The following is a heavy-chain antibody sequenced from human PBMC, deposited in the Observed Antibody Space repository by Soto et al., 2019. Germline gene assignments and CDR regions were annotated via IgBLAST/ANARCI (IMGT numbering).Heavy chain of an antibody. V-gene: IGHV4-30-2*01. CDR3: ARSLSYYYDSSGYYYANWFDP. J-gene: IGHJ5*02. Sequence: SSETLSLTCAVSGGSISSGGYSWSWIRQPPGKGLEWIGYIYHSGSTYYNPSLKSRVTISVDRSKNQFSLKLSSVTAADTAVYYCARSLSYYYDSSGYYYANWFDPWGQGTLVTVPQ. CDR2: IYHSGST. D-gene: IGHD3-22*01. CDR1: GGSISSGGYS.